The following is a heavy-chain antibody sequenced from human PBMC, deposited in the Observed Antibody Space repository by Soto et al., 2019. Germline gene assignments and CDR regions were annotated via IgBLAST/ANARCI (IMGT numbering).Heavy chain of an antibody. CDR3: ARVLIAAAGFYYYYYYMDV. V-gene: IGHV4-34*01. CDR2: INHSGST. Sequence: PSETLSLTCAVYGGSFSGYYWSWIRQPPGKGLEWIGEINHSGSTNYNPSLKSRVTISVDTSKKQFSLKLSSVTAADTAVYYFARVLIAAAGFYYYYYYMDVWGKGTTVTVSS. D-gene: IGHD6-13*01. CDR1: GGSFSGYY. J-gene: IGHJ6*03.